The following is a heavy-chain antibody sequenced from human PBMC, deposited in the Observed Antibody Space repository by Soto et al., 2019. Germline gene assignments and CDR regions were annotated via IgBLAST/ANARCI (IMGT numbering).Heavy chain of an antibody. D-gene: IGHD3-3*01. CDR1: GGSISSSSYY. V-gene: IGHV4-39*01. CDR3: AKREDSSRFGGLDI. J-gene: IGHJ6*02. CDR2: VHSTGGT. Sequence: SETLSLTCTVSGGSISSSSYYWGWIRQPPGKGLEWIGTVHSTGGTYYSPSLRSRVTISVDTSKNLFSLKMTSASATDTAVYFCAKREDSSRFGGLDIWGQGTAVTVSS.